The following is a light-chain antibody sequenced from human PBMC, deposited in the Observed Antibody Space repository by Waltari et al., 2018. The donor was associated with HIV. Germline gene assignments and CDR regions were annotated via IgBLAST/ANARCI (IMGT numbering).Light chain of an antibody. Sequence: DIVMTQSPDSLAVSLGERATINCKSSQSVLHSSNNKNYLAWYQQKPVQPPKLLIYWASARESGVPDRFSASGSGTDFTLTISSLQAEDVAVYYCQQHYTTPLTFGGGTKVEI. CDR3: QQHYTTPLT. CDR1: QSVLHSSNNKNY. V-gene: IGKV4-1*01. CDR2: WAS. J-gene: IGKJ4*01.